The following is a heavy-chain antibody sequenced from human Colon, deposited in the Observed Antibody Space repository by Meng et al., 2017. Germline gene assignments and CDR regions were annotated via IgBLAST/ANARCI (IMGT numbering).Heavy chain of an antibody. D-gene: IGHD6-19*01. CDR3: ARDNLLTSGSRFCFDY. CDR2: IYYTGTT. CDR1: GGSVTITSYY. Sequence: QVQLEESRPGLVSPSETLSLTCTVSGGSVTITSYYWSWIRQSPGKGLEWIGYIYYTGTTNYNPSLKSRVTISVDTSRNQFSLKLSSVTPADTAVYFCARDNLLTSGSRFCFDYWGQGALVTVSS. J-gene: IGHJ4*02. V-gene: IGHV4-61*01.